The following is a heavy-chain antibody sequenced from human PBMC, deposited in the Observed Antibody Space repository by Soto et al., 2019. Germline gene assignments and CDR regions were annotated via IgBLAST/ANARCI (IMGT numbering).Heavy chain of an antibody. V-gene: IGHV3-30*18. J-gene: IGHJ4*02. CDR3: AKDTYYHDSTGYYVFDY. D-gene: IGHD3-22*01. Sequence: QVQLVESGGGVIQPGRSLRFSCAASGSTFSSYGMHWVRQAPGKGLEWVAVTSYDGSNEHYADSVKGRFTISRDNSKNTLYLQMNSLRAEDTAVYYCAKDTYYHDSTGYYVFDYWGQGTLVTVSS. CDR2: TSYDGSNE. CDR1: GSTFSSYG.